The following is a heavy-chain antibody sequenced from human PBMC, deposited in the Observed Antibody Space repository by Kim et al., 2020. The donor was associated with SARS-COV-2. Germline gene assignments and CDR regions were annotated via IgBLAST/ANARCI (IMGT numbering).Heavy chain of an antibody. D-gene: IGHD3-22*01. CDR1: GYTFTTYG. CDR2: INTNTGNP. J-gene: IGHJ4*02. CDR3: ATTSYANSAYYYVDY. V-gene: IGHV7-4-1*02. Sequence: ASVKVSCKASGYTFTTYGMNWVRQAPGQGLEWMGWINTNTGNPTFAQGFTGRFVFSLDTSVSTAYLQISSLESEDTAVYYCATTSYANSAYYYVDYWGQG.